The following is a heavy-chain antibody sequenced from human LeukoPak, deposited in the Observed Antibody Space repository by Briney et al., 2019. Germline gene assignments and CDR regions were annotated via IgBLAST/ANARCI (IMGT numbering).Heavy chain of an antibody. V-gene: IGHV4-34*01. J-gene: IGHJ4*02. CDR1: GGSFSGYY. Sequence: PSETLSLTCAVYGGSFSGYYWSWVRHPPGKGLEWIGEINHSGSTNYNPPPKSRVTVSVDTSKNQFSLKLSSVTAADSAVYYCARSVLKRGGVRGAHFDYWGQGTLVTVSS. CDR2: INHSGST. D-gene: IGHD3-10*01. CDR3: ARSVLKRGGVRGAHFDY.